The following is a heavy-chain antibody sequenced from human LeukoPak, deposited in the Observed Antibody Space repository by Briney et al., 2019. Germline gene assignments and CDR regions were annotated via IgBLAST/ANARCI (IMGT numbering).Heavy chain of an antibody. CDR3: ARDLYSSRTNDAFVI. CDR1: GGSISSYY. Sequence: PSETLSLTCTVSGGSISSYYWSWIRQPAGKGLEWIGRIYTSGSTNYNPSLKSRVTISVDKTKNQFSLKLTSVTAADTAVYYCARDLYSSRTNDAFVIWGQGTMLTISS. J-gene: IGHJ3*02. D-gene: IGHD6-13*01. V-gene: IGHV4-4*07. CDR2: IYTSGST.